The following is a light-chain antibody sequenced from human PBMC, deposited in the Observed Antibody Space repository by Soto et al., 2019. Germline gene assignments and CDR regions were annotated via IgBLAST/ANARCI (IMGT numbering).Light chain of an antibody. Sequence: DIPMTQSPSTLSASVGDRVIITCRASQTIGTWLAWYQHKSGKAPNLLIFDASSLQTGVPSRFSGSASGTEFTLTINSLQPDDFATYYCQQYYSYRYTFGQGTKVDIK. J-gene: IGKJ2*01. V-gene: IGKV1-5*01. CDR2: DAS. CDR3: QQYYSYRYT. CDR1: QTIGTW.